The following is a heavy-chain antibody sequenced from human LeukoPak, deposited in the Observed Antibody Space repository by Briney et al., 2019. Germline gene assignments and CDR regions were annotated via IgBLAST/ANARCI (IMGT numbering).Heavy chain of an antibody. V-gene: IGHV1-2*02. Sequence: ASVKVSCKAFGYTFTGYYMHWVRQAPGQGLEWMGWINPNSGGTNYAQKFQGRVTMTRDTSISTAYMELSRLRSDDTAVYYCARVGSGYYYSTFPDYWGQGTLVTVSS. CDR1: GYTFTGYY. CDR3: ARVGSGYYYSTFPDY. CDR2: INPNSGGT. J-gene: IGHJ4*02. D-gene: IGHD3-22*01.